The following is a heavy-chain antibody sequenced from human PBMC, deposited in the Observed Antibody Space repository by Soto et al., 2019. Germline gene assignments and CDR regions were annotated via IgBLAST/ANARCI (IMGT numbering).Heavy chain of an antibody. D-gene: IGHD6-19*01. J-gene: IGHJ4*02. Sequence: GASVKVSCKASGYTFTSYDINWVRQATGQGLEWMGWINAGNGNTKYSQKFQGRVTITRDTSASTAYMELSSLRSEDTAVYYCARDRGAGSFGYFDYWGQGTLVTVSS. CDR3: ARDRGAGSFGYFDY. CDR2: INAGNGNT. CDR1: GYTFTSYD. V-gene: IGHV1-3*01.